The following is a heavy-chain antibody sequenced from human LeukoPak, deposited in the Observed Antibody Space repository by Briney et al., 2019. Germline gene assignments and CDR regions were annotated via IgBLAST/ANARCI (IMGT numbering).Heavy chain of an antibody. D-gene: IGHD3-10*01. Sequence: GGSLRLSCAASGFTFSSYSMNWVRQAPGKGLEWVSSISSSSSYIYYADSVKGRFAISRDNAKNSLYLQMNSLGAEDTAVYYCARDREWFGEPSFDYWGQGTLVTVSS. CDR3: ARDREWFGEPSFDY. V-gene: IGHV3-21*01. CDR2: ISSSSSYI. CDR1: GFTFSSYS. J-gene: IGHJ4*02.